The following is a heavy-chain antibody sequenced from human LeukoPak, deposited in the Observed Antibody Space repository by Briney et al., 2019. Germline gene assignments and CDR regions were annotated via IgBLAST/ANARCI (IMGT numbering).Heavy chain of an antibody. CDR2: INPSGGST. D-gene: IGHD6-6*01. V-gene: IGHV1-46*01. Sequence: GASVKVSCKASGYTFTSYYMHWVRQAPGQGLEWMGIINPSGGSTSYAQKFQGRVTMTRDMSTSTVYMELSSLRSEDTAVYYCARDHEYSSSGQYWFDPWGQGTLVTVSS. CDR1: GYTFTSYY. CDR3: ARDHEYSSSGQYWFDP. J-gene: IGHJ5*02.